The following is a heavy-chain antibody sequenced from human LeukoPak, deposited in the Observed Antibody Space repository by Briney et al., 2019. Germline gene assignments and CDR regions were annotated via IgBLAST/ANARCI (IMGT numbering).Heavy chain of an antibody. CDR3: ASTGVVAAKDAFDI. CDR1: GYSFTSYW. J-gene: IGHJ3*02. V-gene: IGHV5-51*01. CDR2: IYPGDSDT. Sequence: KHGESLKISCKGSGYSFTSYWIGWVRQMPGEGLEWMGIIYPGDSDTRYSPYFQGQVTTSADKSISTAYLQWSRLKASDTAMYYCASTGVVAAKDAFDIWGQGTMVTVSS. D-gene: IGHD2-15*01.